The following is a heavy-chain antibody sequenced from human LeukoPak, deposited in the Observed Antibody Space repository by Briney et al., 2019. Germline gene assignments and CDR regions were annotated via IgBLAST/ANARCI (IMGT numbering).Heavy chain of an antibody. D-gene: IGHD3-9*01. CDR3: ASTPGTIFRFDP. CDR2: ISSSGSTI. CDR1: GFTFSAYY. J-gene: IGHJ5*02. Sequence: GGSLRLSCAASGFTFSAYYMSWIRQAPGKGLEWVSYISSSGSTIYYADSVKGRFTISRDNAKNSLYLQMNSLRAEDTAVYYCASTPGTIFRFDPWGQGTLVTVSS. V-gene: IGHV3-11*04.